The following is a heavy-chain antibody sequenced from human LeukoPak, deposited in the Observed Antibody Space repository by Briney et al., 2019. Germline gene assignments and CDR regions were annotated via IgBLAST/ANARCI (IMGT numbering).Heavy chain of an antibody. CDR3: AKDEGVGASYFDY. CDR2: TRYDGSDK. Sequence: GGSLRLSCEASGFTFSICGMHWVRQAPGKGLEWVAYTRYDGSDKYYIDSVKGRFTIARDNSKKTLYLQMTSLRPDDTAVYFCAKDEGVGASYFDYWGQGTLVAVSS. CDR1: GFTFSICG. D-gene: IGHD1-26*01. V-gene: IGHV3-30*02. J-gene: IGHJ4*02.